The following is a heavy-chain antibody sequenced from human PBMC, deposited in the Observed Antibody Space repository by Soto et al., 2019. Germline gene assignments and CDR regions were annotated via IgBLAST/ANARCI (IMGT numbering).Heavy chain of an antibody. CDR1: GYSFTSYW. J-gene: IGHJ6*03. CDR2: IYPGDSDT. D-gene: IGHD6-6*01. V-gene: IGHV5-51*01. Sequence: GESLKISCKGSGYSFTSYWIGWVRQMPGKGLEWMGIIYPGDSDTRYSPSFQGQVTISADKSISTAYLQWGSLKASDTAIYYYARHVRSIALYYYMDVWGKGTTVT. CDR3: ARHVRSIALYYYMDV.